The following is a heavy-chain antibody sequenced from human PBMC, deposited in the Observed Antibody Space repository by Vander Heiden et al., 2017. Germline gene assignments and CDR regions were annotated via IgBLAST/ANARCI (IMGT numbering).Heavy chain of an antibody. V-gene: IGHV3-23*01. D-gene: IGHD5-12*01. CDR2: ISGTGNTA. CDR3: AKDPYSYGYDIVTYFDC. CDR1: GFTLRSFA. Sequence: EVQLLDSGGGLVEPGWSLSLSFVCSGFTLRSFAMSWVRQTPAKGLEWVAAISGTGNTANYADSVKGRFTISRDNSKNMLFLDMNSLRAEDTGVYFCAKDPYSYGYDIVTYFDCWGQGTQVTVSS. J-gene: IGHJ4*02.